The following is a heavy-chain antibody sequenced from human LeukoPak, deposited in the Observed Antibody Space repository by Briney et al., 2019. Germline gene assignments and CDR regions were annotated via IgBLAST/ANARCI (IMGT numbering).Heavy chain of an antibody. V-gene: IGHV4-39*07. J-gene: IGHJ4*02. CDR3: ARDSDSSGYYYWVNDY. CDR1: GGSISSSSYY. D-gene: IGHD3-22*01. Sequence: SETLSLTCTVSGGSISSSSYYWGWIRQPPGKGLEWIGSIYYSGSTYYNPSLKSRVTISVDTSKNQSSLKLSSVTAADTAVYYCARDSDSSGYYYWVNDYWGQGTLVTVSS. CDR2: IYYSGST.